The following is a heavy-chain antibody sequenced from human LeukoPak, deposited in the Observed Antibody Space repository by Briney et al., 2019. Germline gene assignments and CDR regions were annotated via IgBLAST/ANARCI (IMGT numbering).Heavy chain of an antibody. J-gene: IGHJ4*02. CDR2: ARNKGNIYTT. D-gene: IGHD1-26*01. Sequence: GGSLRLSCAASGFTFSDHYMDWVRQAPGKGLEWVGRARNKGNIYTTDYAASVNGRFTISRDDSKNSLYLQMNSLKTEDTAVYYWARCGSYYSDYWGQGTLVTVSS. CDR3: ARCGSYYSDY. V-gene: IGHV3-72*01. CDR1: GFTFSDHY.